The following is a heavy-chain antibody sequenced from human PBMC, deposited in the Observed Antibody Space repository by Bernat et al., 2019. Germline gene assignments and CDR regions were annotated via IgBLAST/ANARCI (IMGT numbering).Heavy chain of an antibody. CDR3: ARDGPHYDSSGYYLSDLFRGAFDI. D-gene: IGHD3-22*01. CDR2: IWYDGSNK. V-gene: IGHV3-33*01. CDR1: GFTFSSYG. Sequence: VQLVESGGGVVQPGRSLRLSCAASGFTFSSYGMHWVRQAPGKGLEWVAVIWYDGSNKYYADSVKGRFTISRDNSKNTLYLQMNSLRAEDTAVYYCARDGPHYDSSGYYLSDLFRGAFDIWGQGTMVTVSS. J-gene: IGHJ3*02.